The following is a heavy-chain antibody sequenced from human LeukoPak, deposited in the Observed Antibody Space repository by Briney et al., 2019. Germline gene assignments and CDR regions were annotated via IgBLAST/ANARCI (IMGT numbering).Heavy chain of an antibody. CDR3: AKSYSSSWYGAFDI. CDR2: ISWNSGSI. D-gene: IGHD6-13*01. J-gene: IGHJ3*02. CDR1: GFTFDDYA. V-gene: IGHV3-9*03. Sequence: PGGSLRLSCAASGFTFDDYAMLWVRQAPGKGLEWVSGISWNSGSIGYADSVKGRFTISRDNAKNSLYLQMNSLRAEDMALYYCAKSYSSSWYGAFDIWGQGTMVTVSS.